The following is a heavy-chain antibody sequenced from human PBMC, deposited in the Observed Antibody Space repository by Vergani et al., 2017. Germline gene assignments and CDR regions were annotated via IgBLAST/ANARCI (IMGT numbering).Heavy chain of an antibody. CDR3: ARLDYEETAFDP. CDR2: IYTSGST. J-gene: IGHJ5*02. Sequence: QVQLQESGPGLVKPSQTLSLTCTVSGGSISSGSYYWSWIRQPAGKGLEWIGRIYTSGSTNYNPSLKSRVTISVDRSKNQFSLKLSSVTAADTAVYYCARLDYEETAFDPWGQGTLVTVSS. D-gene: IGHD3-16*01. V-gene: IGHV4-61*02. CDR1: GGSISSGSYY.